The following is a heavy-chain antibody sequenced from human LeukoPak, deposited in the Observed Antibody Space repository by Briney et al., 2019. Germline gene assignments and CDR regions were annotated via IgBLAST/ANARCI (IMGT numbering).Heavy chain of an antibody. J-gene: IGHJ5*02. CDR3: ARDETMIGWFDP. Sequence: SETLSLTCTVSGGSISSYYWSWIRQPPGKGLEWIGYIYYSGSTNYNPSLKSRVTISVDTSKNQFSLKLSSMTAADTAVYYCARDETMIGWFDPWGQGTLVTVSS. CDR1: GGSISSYY. CDR2: IYYSGST. V-gene: IGHV4-59*01. D-gene: IGHD3-22*01.